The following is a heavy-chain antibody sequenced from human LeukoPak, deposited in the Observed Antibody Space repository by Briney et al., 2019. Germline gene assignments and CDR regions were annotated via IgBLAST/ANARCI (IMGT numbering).Heavy chain of an antibody. J-gene: IGHJ4*02. CDR2: INPSGST. CDR1: GGSFSGYY. D-gene: IGHD2-21*02. Sequence: PSETLSLTWTVFGGSFSGYYWSWIRQPPDKGLEWIGEINPSGSTNYNPSLKTRVTISTDTSKIHFSLNLNSVTAADTGVYYCVRGSRVYCGGDRYYYWGQGTLVTVSS. CDR3: VRGSRVYCGGDRYYY. V-gene: IGHV4-34*01.